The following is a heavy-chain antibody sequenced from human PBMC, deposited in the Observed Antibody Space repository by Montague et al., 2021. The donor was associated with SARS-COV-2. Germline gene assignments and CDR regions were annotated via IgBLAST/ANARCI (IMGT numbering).Heavy chain of an antibody. J-gene: IGHJ3*02. CDR3: VGDHPYGGPRGAYDI. V-gene: IGHV4-59*01. CDR2: VNDGGAD. D-gene: IGHD4-23*01. Sequence: SETLSLTCTVSGGSITGYHWSWPRRSPGKGLEWIAYVNDGGADNYNPSLGSRVTISTYTSKNQLALKVNSVTAADTAVYYCVGDHPYGGPRGAYDIWGQGTAVTVSS. CDR1: GGSITGYH.